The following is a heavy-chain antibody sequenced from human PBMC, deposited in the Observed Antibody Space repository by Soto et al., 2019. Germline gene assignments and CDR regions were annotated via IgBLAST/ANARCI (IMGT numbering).Heavy chain of an antibody. Sequence: GESLKISCKGSGYSFTSYWISWVRQMPGKGLEWMGRIDPSDSYTNYSPSFQGHVTISADKSISTAYLQWSSLKASDTAMYYCAYGSGSYYNVPYYYGMDVWGQGTT. V-gene: IGHV5-10-1*01. CDR3: AYGSGSYYNVPYYYGMDV. D-gene: IGHD3-10*01. J-gene: IGHJ6*02. CDR1: GYSFTSYW. CDR2: IDPSDSYT.